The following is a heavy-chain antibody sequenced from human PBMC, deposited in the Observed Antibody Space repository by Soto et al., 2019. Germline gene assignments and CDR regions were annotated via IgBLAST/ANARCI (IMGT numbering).Heavy chain of an antibody. CDR2: MLYSGIT. CDR3: VRHHDYVWGTYRWALDY. Sequence: SETLSLTCTVSGGSISSNAYYWGWIRQPPGKGLEWIGSMLYSGITYYNPSLRSRVTISVDTSKNQFSLKLNSVTAADTAVYYCVRHHDYVWGTYRWALDYWGHGTLVTVSS. V-gene: IGHV4-39*01. D-gene: IGHD3-16*02. J-gene: IGHJ4*01. CDR1: GGSISSNAYY.